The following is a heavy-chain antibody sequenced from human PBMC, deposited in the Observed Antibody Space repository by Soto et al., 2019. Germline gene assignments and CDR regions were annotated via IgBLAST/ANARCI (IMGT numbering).Heavy chain of an antibody. CDR3: ARDKSIEGYCSWFDY. V-gene: IGHV3-33*01. CDR1: GFTFSSYG. Sequence: GGSLRLSCAASGFTFSSYGMHWVRQAPGKGLEWVAVIWYDGSNKYYADSVKGRFTISRDNSKNTLYLQMNSLRAEDWAGYCCARDKSIEGYCSWFDYWGQGTLVTVSS. D-gene: IGHD6-13*01. J-gene: IGHJ4*02. CDR2: IWYDGSNK.